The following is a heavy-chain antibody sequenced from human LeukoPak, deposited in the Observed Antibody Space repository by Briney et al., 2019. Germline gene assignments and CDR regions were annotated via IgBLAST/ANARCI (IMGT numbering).Heavy chain of an antibody. CDR2: ISASGGTT. CDR1: GFTFSSYG. J-gene: IGHJ4*02. D-gene: IGHD4-23*01. CDR3: AKDKLSGNSLLADY. V-gene: IGHV3-23*01. Sequence: PGGSLRLSCAASGFTFSSYGISWVRQAPGKGLEWVSAISASGGTTYYADSVKGHFTISRDNSKNTLYLQMNSLSAEDTAVYYCAKDKLSGNSLLADYWGQGTLVTVSS.